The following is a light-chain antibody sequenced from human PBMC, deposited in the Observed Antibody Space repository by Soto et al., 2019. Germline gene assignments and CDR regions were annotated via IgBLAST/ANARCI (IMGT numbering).Light chain of an antibody. V-gene: IGKV3-15*01. CDR2: GAS. CDR1: QSVSSN. J-gene: IGKJ1*01. Sequence: EIVMTQSPATLSVSPGERVTLSCRASQSVSSNLAWYQQKPGQAPRLLIYGASTRATGIPARFSGSGSGTEFTLTISSLQSEDFAVYYCQQYNNGPPETFG. CDR3: QQYNNGPPET.